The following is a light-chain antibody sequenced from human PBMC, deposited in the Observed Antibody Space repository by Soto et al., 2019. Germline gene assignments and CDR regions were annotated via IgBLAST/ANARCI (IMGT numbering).Light chain of an antibody. CDR1: QSVDTW. V-gene: IGKV1-5*03. Sequence: DIQMTQSPSTLSASIGDRVTITCRASQSVDTWLAWYQQKPGKAPKLLIYEASSLQTGVPSRFSGSGSGTAFSLTISSLQPADFATYYCHQYNDYSRMFGQGTKVEIK. CDR2: EAS. CDR3: HQYNDYSRM. J-gene: IGKJ1*01.